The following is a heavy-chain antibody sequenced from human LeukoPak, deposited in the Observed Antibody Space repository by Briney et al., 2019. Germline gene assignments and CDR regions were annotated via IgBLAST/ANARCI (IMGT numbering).Heavy chain of an antibody. CDR2: IYYSGTT. CDR1: GGSISRSNYY. J-gene: IGHJ5*02. V-gene: IGHV4-39*01. CDR3: AGQGDYNWFDP. Sequence: SETLSLTCTVSGGSISRSNYYWGWIRQPPGKGLEWLGSIYYSGTTYYNPSLKSRVTISVETSKNQFSLRLSSGTAADTAVYYCAGQGDYNWFDPWGQGTLVPVSS.